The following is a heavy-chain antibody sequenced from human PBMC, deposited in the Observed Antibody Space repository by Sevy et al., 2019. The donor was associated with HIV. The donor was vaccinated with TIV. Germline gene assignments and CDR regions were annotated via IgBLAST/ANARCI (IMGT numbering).Heavy chain of an antibody. J-gene: IGHJ4*02. CDR2: IYYSGST. Sequence: SETLSLTCTVSGGSISSSSYYWGWIRQPPGKGLEWIGSIYYSGSTYYNPSLKSRVTISVDTSKNQFSLKLSSVTAADTGVYYCASRAPYYYDSSGYQGYYFDYWGQGTLVTVSS. CDR1: GGSISSSSYY. V-gene: IGHV4-39*01. D-gene: IGHD3-22*01. CDR3: ASRAPYYYDSSGYQGYYFDY.